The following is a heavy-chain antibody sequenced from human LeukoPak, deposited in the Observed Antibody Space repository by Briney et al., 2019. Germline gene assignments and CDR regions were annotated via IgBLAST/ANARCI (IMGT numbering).Heavy chain of an antibody. CDR2: INHSGST. Sequence: SETLSLTCAVYGGSFSGYYWSWIRQPPGKGLEWIGEINHSGSTNYNPSLKSRVTISVDTSKNQFSLKLSSVTAADTAVYYCARDVDTVMVKDNWFDPWGQGTLVTVSS. CDR1: GGSFSGYY. D-gene: IGHD5-18*01. J-gene: IGHJ5*02. CDR3: ARDVDTVMVKDNWFDP. V-gene: IGHV4-34*01.